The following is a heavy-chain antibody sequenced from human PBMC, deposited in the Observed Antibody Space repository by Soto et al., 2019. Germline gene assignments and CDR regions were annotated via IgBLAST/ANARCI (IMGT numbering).Heavy chain of an antibody. V-gene: IGHV4-39*01. CDR3: ASQPWLRGFWSGYYTGFDY. CDR2: IYYSGSP. Sequence: SETLSLTCTVSGGSISSSSYYWGWIRQPPGKGLEWIGSIYYSGSPYYNPSLRSRVTISVDTSKNQFSLKLSSVTAADTAVYYCASQPWLRGFWSGYYTGFDYWGQGTLVTVSS. CDR1: GGSISSSSYY. D-gene: IGHD3-3*01. J-gene: IGHJ4*02.